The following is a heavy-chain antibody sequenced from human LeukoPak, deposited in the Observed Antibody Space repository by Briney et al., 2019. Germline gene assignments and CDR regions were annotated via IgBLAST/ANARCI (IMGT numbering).Heavy chain of an antibody. Sequence: SETLSLTCTVSGGSISSYYWSWIRQPPGKRLECIGYVYYTGSTDYNPSLKSQVTISLDTSKRQFSLKLSSVTAADTAVYYCARASWAPTGIPGAWFDPWGQGTLVTVSS. J-gene: IGHJ5*02. V-gene: IGHV4-59*01. CDR1: GGSISSYY. CDR2: VYYTGST. CDR3: ARASWAPTGIPGAWFDP. D-gene: IGHD1-1*01.